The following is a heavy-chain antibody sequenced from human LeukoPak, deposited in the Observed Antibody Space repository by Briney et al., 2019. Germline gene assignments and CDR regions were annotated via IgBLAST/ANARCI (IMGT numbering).Heavy chain of an antibody. J-gene: IGHJ5*02. V-gene: IGHV4-39*01. Sequence: SETLSLTCTVSGGSISSSSYYWDWIRQSPGKGLEWIGNIYSGGSTYYNPSLKSRVTISVDTSKNQFSLKLNSVTTADTAVYYCARHDYRDYNPGTNWFDPWGQGTLVTVSS. CDR2: IYSGGST. CDR3: ARHDYRDYNPGTNWFDP. D-gene: IGHD4-17*01. CDR1: GGSISSSSYY.